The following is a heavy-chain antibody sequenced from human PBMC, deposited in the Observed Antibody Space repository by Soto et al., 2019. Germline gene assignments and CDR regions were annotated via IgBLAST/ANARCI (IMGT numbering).Heavy chain of an antibody. J-gene: IGHJ4*02. V-gene: IGHV3-23*01. CDR1: GFTFSSHV. D-gene: IGHD2-8*02. CDR2: ISANGGST. CDR3: AKGHDSTYWEGY. Sequence: EVQVLESGGGLVQPGGSLRLSCVGSGFTFSSHVMTWVRQAPGKGLEWVSSISANGGSTYYAESVMGRFTISRANSRNTLSLQMRSLRAEDTAVYYLAKGHDSTYWEGYWGQGTLVTVSS.